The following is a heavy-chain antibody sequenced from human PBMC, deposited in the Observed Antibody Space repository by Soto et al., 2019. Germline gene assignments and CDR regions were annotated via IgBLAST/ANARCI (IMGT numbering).Heavy chain of an antibody. CDR2: FDPEDGET. V-gene: IGHV1-24*01. CDR1: GYTLTELS. Sequence: QVQLVQSGAEVKKPGASVKVSCKVSGYTLTELSMHWVRQAPGKGLEWMGGFDPEDGETIYAQKFQGRVTMTEDTATDTAYMELSSLRSEDTAVYYCATEVAAAGTYERYYYYGMDVWGQGTTVTVSS. CDR3: ATEVAAAGTYERYYYYGMDV. D-gene: IGHD6-13*01. J-gene: IGHJ6*02.